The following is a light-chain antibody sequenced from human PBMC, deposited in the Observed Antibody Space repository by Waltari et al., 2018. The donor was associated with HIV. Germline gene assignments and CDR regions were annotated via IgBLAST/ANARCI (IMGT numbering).Light chain of an antibody. CDR2: FGS. CDR3: MQALQIPWT. CDR1: QSLLYKNGYNY. Sequence: IVVTQSPLSLPVTPGEPASISCTSNQSLLYKNGYNYLDWYLQKPGQSPQPLIYFGSHRASGVPDRFSGSGSGTHFTLKISKLQTEDVGVYYCMQALQIPWTFGLGTKVDIK. V-gene: IGKV2-28*01. J-gene: IGKJ1*01.